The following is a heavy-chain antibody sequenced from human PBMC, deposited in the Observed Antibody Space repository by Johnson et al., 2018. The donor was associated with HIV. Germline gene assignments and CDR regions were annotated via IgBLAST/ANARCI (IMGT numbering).Heavy chain of an antibody. D-gene: IGHD6-13*01. CDR3: ARDGESQQLPLGDAFDF. V-gene: IGHV3-53*01. CDR2: IYSGGST. Sequence: VYLVESGGGLIQPGGSLRLSCAASGFTVSSNYMSWVRQAPGKGLEWVSVIYSGGSTYYADSVKGRFTISRDNSKNTLYLQMNSLRVEDTAVYYCARDGESQQLPLGDAFDFWGQGTMVTVSS. J-gene: IGHJ3*01. CDR1: GFTVSSNY.